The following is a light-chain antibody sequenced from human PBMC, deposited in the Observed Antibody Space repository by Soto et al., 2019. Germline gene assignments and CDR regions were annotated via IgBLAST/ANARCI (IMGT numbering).Light chain of an antibody. CDR2: SNN. V-gene: IGLV1-44*01. CDR3: AAWDDSLNGPF. J-gene: IGLJ1*01. Sequence: QSVLTQPPSASGTPGQRVTISCSGSNSNIGSNTVEWYQQVPGKAPKLLISSNNQRPSGVPDRFSGSKSGTSASLAISGLQSEDEAHYYCAAWDDSLNGPFFGTGTKLTV. CDR1: NSNIGSNT.